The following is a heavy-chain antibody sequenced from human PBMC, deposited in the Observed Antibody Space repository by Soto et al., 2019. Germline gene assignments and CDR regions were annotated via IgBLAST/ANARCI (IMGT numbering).Heavy chain of an antibody. CDR1: GFSFSTYG. J-gene: IGHJ4*02. V-gene: IGHV3-33*01. CDR3: ARDLWGEYYSSTSCATLDS. CDR2: IWHDGSNK. Sequence: QVQLVESGGGVVQPGRSLRLSCAASGFSFSTYGMHWVRQAPGKGLEWVAVIWHDGSNKYYGDSVKVLFTISRDNTRISVSLHMSRLRTEYTAVYYCARDLWGEYYSSTSCATLDSWGQGTLVTVSS. D-gene: IGHD2-2*01.